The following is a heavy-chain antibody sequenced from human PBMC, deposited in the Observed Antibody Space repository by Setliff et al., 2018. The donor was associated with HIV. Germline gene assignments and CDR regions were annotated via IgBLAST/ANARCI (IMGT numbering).Heavy chain of an antibody. J-gene: IGHJ4*02. D-gene: IGHD2-15*01. V-gene: IGHV1-2*02. CDR3: AVMGFCSGNSCYRTEGFDY. CDR2: IVPNSGGT. Sequence: VASVKVSCKASGGTFSMYAISWVRQAPGQGLEWMGGIVPNSGGTNYAQKFQGSVTMTRDTSISTAYMELTTLSSGDTAVYYCAVMGFCSGNSCYRTEGFDYWGQGTLVTVSS. CDR1: GGTFSMYA.